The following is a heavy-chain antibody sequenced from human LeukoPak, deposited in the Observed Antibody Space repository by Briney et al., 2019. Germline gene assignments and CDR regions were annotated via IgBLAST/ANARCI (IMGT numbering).Heavy chain of an antibody. J-gene: IGHJ4*02. V-gene: IGHV3-30-3*01. D-gene: IGHD3-22*01. CDR2: ISYDGSNK. CDR3: ARGRYYDSSGYPRFDY. CDR1: GFTFSSYA. Sequence: GGSLRLSCAASGFTFSSYAMHWVRQAPGKGLEWVAVISYDGSNKYYADSVKGRFTISRDNSKNTLYLQMNSLRAEDTAVYYCARGRYYDSSGYPRFDYWGQGTLVTVSS.